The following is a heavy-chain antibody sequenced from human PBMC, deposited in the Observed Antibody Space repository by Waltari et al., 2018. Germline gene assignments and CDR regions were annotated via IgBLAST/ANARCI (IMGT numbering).Heavy chain of an antibody. CDR2: IIPILGIE. Sequence: QVQLVQSGAEVKKPGSSVKVSCKVSGDTFNSHTSSWVRQAPGQGLEWMGRIIPILGIEDYAQKFQGRVTITADKSTNTAYMELSSLRSEDTAVYYCAAATKSYGLDVWGLGTTVTVSS. V-gene: IGHV1-69*02. D-gene: IGHD2-8*01. CDR3: AAATKSYGLDV. CDR1: GDTFNSHT. J-gene: IGHJ6*02.